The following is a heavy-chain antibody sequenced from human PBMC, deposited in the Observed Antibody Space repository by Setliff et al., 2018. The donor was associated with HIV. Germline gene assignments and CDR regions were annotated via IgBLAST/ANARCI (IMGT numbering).Heavy chain of an antibody. D-gene: IGHD6-13*01. CDR2: INVDGSTK. CDR1: GFTFTDYW. CDR3: AKGPGYSSSWYYFNY. V-gene: IGHV3-74*01. J-gene: IGHJ4*02. Sequence: PGGSLRLSCAASGFTFTDYWMHWVRQVPGRGLVWVSRINVDGSTKYYADSVKGRFTISRDNSKNTLYLQMNSLRAEDTAVYYCAKGPGYSSSWYYFNYWGQGTLVTVSS.